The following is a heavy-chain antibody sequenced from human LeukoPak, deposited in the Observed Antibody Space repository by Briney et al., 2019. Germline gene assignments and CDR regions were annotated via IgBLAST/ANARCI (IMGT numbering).Heavy chain of an antibody. V-gene: IGHV4-38-2*02. D-gene: IGHD3-10*01. CDR2: IYHSGST. J-gene: IGHJ4*02. CDR1: DYSISSGYY. CDR3: ARGSHYFGFFDF. Sequence: SETLSLTCTVSDYSISSGYYWGRIRQPPGEGLEWIGSIYHSGSTYYNSSLKSRVTISVDTSKNQFSLKLSSVTAADTAVYYCARGSHYFGFFDFWGQGTLVTVSS.